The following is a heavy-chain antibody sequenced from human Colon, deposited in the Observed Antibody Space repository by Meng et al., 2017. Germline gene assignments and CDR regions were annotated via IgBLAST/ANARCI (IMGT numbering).Heavy chain of an antibody. V-gene: IGHV4-4*02. CDR1: GGSTSSSNY. CDR2: IYLSGSP. Sequence: QVGLPESGPGLVEPSGTLSLTCAVSGGSTSSSNYWSWVRQPPGKGLEWIGQIYLSGSPSYNPSLESRVTISVDKSKNQLSLRLTSVTAADTAIYYCARHGGWHFDYWGQGTLVTVSS. CDR3: ARHGGWHFDY. D-gene: IGHD6-19*01. J-gene: IGHJ4*02.